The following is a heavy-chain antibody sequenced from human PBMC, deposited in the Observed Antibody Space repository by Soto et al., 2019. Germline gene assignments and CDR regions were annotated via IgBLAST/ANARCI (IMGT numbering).Heavy chain of an antibody. CDR3: ATGRISRGLDV. CDR1: GGTISSYY. Sequence: SETLSLTCSVSGGTISSYYWSWIRQPPGKGLEWIGYIYSRGTTSYNPSLKSRATILVDTSKNQFSLRLTSVTATDTAVYYCATGRISRGLDVWGQGTTVTVSS. V-gene: IGHV4-59*12. J-gene: IGHJ6*02. CDR2: IYSRGTT.